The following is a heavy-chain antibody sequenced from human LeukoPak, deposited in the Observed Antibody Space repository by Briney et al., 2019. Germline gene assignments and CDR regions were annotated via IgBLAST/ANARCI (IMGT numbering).Heavy chain of an antibody. J-gene: IGHJ4*02. V-gene: IGHV3-21*01. Sequence: GGSLRLSCAASGFTFSSYSMNWVRQAPGKGLEWVSSISGSSSCIYYADSVKGRFTISRDNAKNSLYLQMNSLRAEDTAVYYCARVGMNGGGYFDYWGQGTLVTVSS. CDR2: ISGSSSCI. D-gene: IGHD3-16*01. CDR3: ARVGMNGGGYFDY. CDR1: GFTFSSYS.